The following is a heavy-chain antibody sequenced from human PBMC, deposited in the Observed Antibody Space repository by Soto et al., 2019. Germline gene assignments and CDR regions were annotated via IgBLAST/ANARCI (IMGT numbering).Heavy chain of an antibody. D-gene: IGHD4-17*01. Sequence: DLEWIGYIYYSGSTYYNPSLKSRVTISVDTSKNQFSLKLSSVTAADTAVYYCARDLSYGGNERGFDPWGQGTLVTVSS. CDR3: ARDLSYGGNERGFDP. V-gene: IGHV4-31*02. CDR2: IYYSGST. J-gene: IGHJ5*02.